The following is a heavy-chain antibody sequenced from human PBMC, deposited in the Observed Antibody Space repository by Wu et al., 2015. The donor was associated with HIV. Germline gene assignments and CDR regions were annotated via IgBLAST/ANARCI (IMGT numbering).Heavy chain of an antibody. CDR3: ASMVRGVNSWFDP. Sequence: QVQLVQSGAEVKKPGASVKVSCKASGYTFTGYYMHWVRQAPGQGLEWMGWISAYNGNTNYAQKLQGRVTMTTDTSTSTAYMELRSLRSDDTAVYYXASMVRGVNSWFDPGAREPWSPSPQ. V-gene: IGHV1-18*04. J-gene: IGHJ5*02. CDR2: ISAYNGNT. CDR1: GYTFTGYY. D-gene: IGHD3-10*01.